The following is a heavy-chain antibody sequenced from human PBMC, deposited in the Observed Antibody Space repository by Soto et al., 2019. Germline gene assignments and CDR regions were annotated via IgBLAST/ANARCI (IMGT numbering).Heavy chain of an antibody. CDR1: GFAFSNYS. CDR2: ISSSSTNT. Sequence: GGSLRLSCAGSGFAFSNYSMNWVRQAPGRGLEWVSYISSSSTNTDYAASVRGRFTISRDNAKNSLYLRMNSLKDEDTAVYYCARGTKGGSPPLWGQGTLVTVSS. D-gene: IGHD1-7*01. V-gene: IGHV3-48*02. J-gene: IGHJ4*02. CDR3: ARGTKGGSPPL.